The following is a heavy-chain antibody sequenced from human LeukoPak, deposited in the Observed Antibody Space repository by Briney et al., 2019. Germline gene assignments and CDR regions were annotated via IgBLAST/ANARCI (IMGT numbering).Heavy chain of an antibody. D-gene: IGHD6-19*01. Sequence: SETLSLTCTVSGGSISSGGYYWSWIRQHPGKGLEWIGYTYYSGSTYYNPSLKSRVTISVDTSKNQFSLKLTSVTAADTAVYYCVVTQKWLAFDYWGQGILVTVSS. CDR1: GGSISSGGYY. J-gene: IGHJ4*02. CDR2: TYYSGST. V-gene: IGHV4-31*03. CDR3: VVTQKWLAFDY.